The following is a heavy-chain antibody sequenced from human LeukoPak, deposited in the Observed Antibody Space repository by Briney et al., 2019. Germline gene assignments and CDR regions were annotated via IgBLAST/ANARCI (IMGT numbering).Heavy chain of an antibody. CDR1: GFTFSSYG. CDR3: ARDPPLRDSSGLDY. J-gene: IGHJ4*02. CDR2: IYHSGST. D-gene: IGHD3-22*01. Sequence: GSLRLSCAASGFTFSSYGMSWVRQAPGKGLEWIGSIYHSGSTYYNPSLKSRVTISVDTSKNQFSLKLSSVTAADTAVYYCARDPPLRDSSGLDYWGQGTLVTVSS. V-gene: IGHV4-38-2*02.